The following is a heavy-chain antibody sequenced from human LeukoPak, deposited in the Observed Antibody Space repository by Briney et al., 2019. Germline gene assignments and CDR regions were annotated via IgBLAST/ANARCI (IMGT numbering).Heavy chain of an antibody. J-gene: IGHJ4*02. Sequence: GGSLRLSCAASGFTFSTYAMYWVRQAPGKGLEWVSVIYSGGSTYYADSVKGRFTISRDNSKNTLYLQMNSLRAEDTAVYYCARGRQYSSGWNYFDYWGQGTLVTVSS. CDR2: IYSGGST. D-gene: IGHD6-19*01. CDR3: ARGRQYSSGWNYFDY. V-gene: IGHV3-53*01. CDR1: GFTFSTYA.